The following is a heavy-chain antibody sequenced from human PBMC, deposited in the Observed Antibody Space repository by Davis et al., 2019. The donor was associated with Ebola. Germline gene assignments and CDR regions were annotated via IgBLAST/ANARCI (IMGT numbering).Heavy chain of an antibody. CDR3: ARTRYTYGMDV. D-gene: IGHD3-16*02. CDR1: GVSFSGYY. Sequence: MPSETLSLTCAVYGVSFSGYYWSWIRQPPGKGLEWIGEINHSGSTNYNPFLKSRVTISVDTSKNQFSLKLSSVTAADTAVYYCARTRYTYGMDVWGQGTTVTVSS. CDR2: INHSGST. V-gene: IGHV4-34*01. J-gene: IGHJ6*02.